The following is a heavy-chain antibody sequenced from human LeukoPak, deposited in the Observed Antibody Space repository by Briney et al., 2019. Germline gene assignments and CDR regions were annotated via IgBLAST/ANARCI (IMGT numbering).Heavy chain of an antibody. Sequence: GGSLRLSCAASGFTFSSYSMNWVRQAPGKWLEWVSSISSSSSYIYYADSVKGRFTISRDNAKNSLYLQMNSLRAEDTAVYYCARGVTGTRRAFGYWGQGTLVTVSS. D-gene: IGHD1/OR15-1a*01. J-gene: IGHJ4*02. CDR2: ISSSSSYI. CDR1: GFTFSSYS. V-gene: IGHV3-21*01. CDR3: ARGVTGTRRAFGY.